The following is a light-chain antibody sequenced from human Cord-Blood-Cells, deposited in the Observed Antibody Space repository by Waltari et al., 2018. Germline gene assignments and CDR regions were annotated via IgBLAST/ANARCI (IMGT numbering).Light chain of an antibody. J-gene: IGLJ1*01. CDR1: SSDVGGYNY. V-gene: IGLV2-14*01. Sequence: QSALTQPASVSGSPGQSITISCTGTSSDVGGYNYVSWYQPHPGKAPKFMIYDVSKRPTWVSNLCSGSTSRNPASLTISGLQAEDEADYYCSSYTSSSTYVFGTWTNVTIL. CDR3: SSYTSSSTYV. CDR2: DVS.